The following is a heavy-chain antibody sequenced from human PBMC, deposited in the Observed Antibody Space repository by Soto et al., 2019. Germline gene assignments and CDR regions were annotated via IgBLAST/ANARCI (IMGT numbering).Heavy chain of an antibody. Sequence: DVQLVESGGGLVQPGRSLRLSCAASGFTFDDYAMHWVRQAPGKGLEWVSGISWNSGSIGYADSVKGRFTISRDNVKNSLYLQMNSLRAEDTALYYCAKDLEWELRGYFDYWGQGTLVTVSS. V-gene: IGHV3-9*01. CDR3: AKDLEWELRGYFDY. CDR1: GFTFDDYA. CDR2: ISWNSGSI. J-gene: IGHJ4*02. D-gene: IGHD1-26*01.